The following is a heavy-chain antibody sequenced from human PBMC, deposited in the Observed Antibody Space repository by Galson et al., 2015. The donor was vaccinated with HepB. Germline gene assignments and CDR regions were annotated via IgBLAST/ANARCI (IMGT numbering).Heavy chain of an antibody. J-gene: IGHJ5*02. D-gene: IGHD6-13*01. Sequence: VKVSCKASGYTFTSYYMHWVRQAPGQGLEWMGIINPSGGSTSYAQKFQGRVTMTRDTSTSTVYMELSSLRSEDTAVYYCASGYSSSWSPQGNWFDPWGQGTLVTVSS. CDR3: ASGYSSSWSPQGNWFDP. CDR1: GYTFTSYY. V-gene: IGHV1-46*01. CDR2: INPSGGST.